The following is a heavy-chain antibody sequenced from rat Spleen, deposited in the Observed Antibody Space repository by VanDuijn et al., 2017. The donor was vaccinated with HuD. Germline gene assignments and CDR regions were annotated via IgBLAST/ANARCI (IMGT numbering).Heavy chain of an antibody. V-gene: IGHV5-20*01. CDR1: GFIFSDFH. J-gene: IGHJ2*01. CDR2: INYDGSSI. D-gene: IGHD1-3*01. Sequence: EVQLVESGGGLVQPGRSLKISCAASGFIFSDFHLAWVRQAPTKGLEWVASINYDGSSIYYRDSVKGRFTVSRDNAKSSLYLQMDSLRSEDSATYYCTRGGFYRYWGQGVMVTVSS. CDR3: TRGGFYRY.